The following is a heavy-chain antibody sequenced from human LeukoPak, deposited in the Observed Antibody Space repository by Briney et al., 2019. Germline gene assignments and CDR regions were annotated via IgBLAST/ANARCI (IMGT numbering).Heavy chain of an antibody. D-gene: IGHD6-13*01. CDR1: GYSFTSNW. CDR2: IYPGDSDT. J-gene: IGHJ4*02. CDR3: ARSYVSAAAGFDY. V-gene: IGHV5-51*01. Sequence: GESLKISCKGSGYSFTSNWIGWVRQMPGKGLEWMGIIYPGDSDTRYSPSFQGQVTISADKSISTAYLQWSSLKASDTAMYYCARSYVSAAAGFDYWGQGTLVTVSS.